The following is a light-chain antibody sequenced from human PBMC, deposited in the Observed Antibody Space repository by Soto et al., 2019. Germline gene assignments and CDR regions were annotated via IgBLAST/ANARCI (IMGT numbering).Light chain of an antibody. J-gene: IGKJ3*01. CDR1: QGVGSN. V-gene: IGKV3-15*01. CDR2: GAS. CDR3: QQYSTWATATT. Sequence: EIVMTQSPATLSVSPGERATLSCRASQGVGSNLAWYQQKPGQAPRLLIYGASTRATGIPARFSGSGSETGSTLTIRRFNSADVGVYYRQQYSTWATATTFAPGTREVIK.